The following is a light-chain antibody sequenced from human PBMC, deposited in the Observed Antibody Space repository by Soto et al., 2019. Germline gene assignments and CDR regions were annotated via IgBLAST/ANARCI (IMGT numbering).Light chain of an antibody. CDR2: SSN. V-gene: IGLV1-44*01. CDR1: DSNIGSTA. CDR3: AAWDDDLHVWL. J-gene: IGLJ2*01. Sequence: QLVLTQPPSVSATPGQGVTLSCSGGDSNIGSTAVNWYQQVPGTAPKLLIYSSNQRPSGVPDRISVSKSGTSASLAISGLQSEDEADYYCAAWDDDLHVWLFGGGTKLTVL.